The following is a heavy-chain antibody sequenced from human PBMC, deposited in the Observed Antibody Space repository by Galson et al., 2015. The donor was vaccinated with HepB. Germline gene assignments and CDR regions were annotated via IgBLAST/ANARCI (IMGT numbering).Heavy chain of an antibody. D-gene: IGHD2-2*01. J-gene: IGHJ6*02. CDR1: GYTFPSDW. Sequence: QSGAEMKNAGEALRISCWGSGYTFPSDWITGVCRVAGKGVEGLGRIDPCGSDSNYTPAFEGPVTISVDTSIATAYLQWSSLTASDTDLYYCARRYCSSSSCSGAHFFYYGLDVWGQGTTVTVSS. V-gene: IGHV5-10-1*01. CDR3: ARRYCSSSSCSGAHFFYYGLDV. CDR2: IDPCGSDS.